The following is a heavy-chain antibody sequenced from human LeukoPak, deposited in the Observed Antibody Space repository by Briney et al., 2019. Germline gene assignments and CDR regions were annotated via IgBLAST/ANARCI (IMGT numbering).Heavy chain of an antibody. V-gene: IGHV1-8*01. CDR1: GYTFTSYD. CDR2: MNPNSGNT. Sequence: ASVKVSCKASGYTFTSYDINWVRQATGQGLEWMGWMNPNSGNTSYAQKFQGRVTMTRDTSTSTVYMELSSLRSEDTAVYYCARGRSPGELWLSYWGQGTLVTVSS. CDR3: ARGRSPGELWLSY. J-gene: IGHJ4*02. D-gene: IGHD5-18*01.